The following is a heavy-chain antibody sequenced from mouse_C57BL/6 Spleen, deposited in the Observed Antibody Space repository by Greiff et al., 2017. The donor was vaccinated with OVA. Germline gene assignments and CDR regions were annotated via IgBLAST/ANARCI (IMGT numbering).Heavy chain of an antibody. V-gene: IGHV1-82*01. CDR3: ARTAGTTNFDY. J-gene: IGHJ2*01. CDR2: IYPGDGDT. CDR1: GYAFSSSW. Sequence: QVQLQQSGPELVKPGASVKISCKASGYAFSSSWMNWVKQRPGKGLEWIGRIYPGDGDTNYNGKFKGKATLTADKSSSPAYMQLSSLTSEDSAVYFCARTAGTTNFDYWGQGTTLTVSS. D-gene: IGHD4-1*01.